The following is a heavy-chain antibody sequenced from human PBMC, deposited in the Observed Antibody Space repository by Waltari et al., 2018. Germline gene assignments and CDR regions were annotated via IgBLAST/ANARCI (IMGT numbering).Heavy chain of an antibody. Sequence: QVQLVESGGGVVQPGGSLRLSCAASGFPFSSYGMHWVRQAPGKGLEWVAFIRYDGSNKYYADSVKGRFTISRDNSKNTLYLQMNSLRAEDTAVYYCAKAKYYYDSSGYYPLDYWGQGTLVTVSS. CDR2: IRYDGSNK. D-gene: IGHD3-22*01. CDR1: GFPFSSYG. CDR3: AKAKYYYDSSGYYPLDY. V-gene: IGHV3-30*02. J-gene: IGHJ4*02.